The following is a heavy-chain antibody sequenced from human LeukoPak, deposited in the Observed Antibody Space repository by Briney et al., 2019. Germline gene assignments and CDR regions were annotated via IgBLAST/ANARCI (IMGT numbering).Heavy chain of an antibody. J-gene: IGHJ4*02. D-gene: IGHD1-26*01. V-gene: IGHV4-59*01. Sequence: PSETLSLTCTVSGGSISSYYWSWIRQPPGKGLEWIGYIYYSGSTNYNPSLKSRVTISVDTSKNQFSLKLSPVTAADTAVYYCATGSKWELLCLDYWGQGTLVTVSS. CDR2: IYYSGST. CDR1: GGSISSYY. CDR3: ATGSKWELLCLDY.